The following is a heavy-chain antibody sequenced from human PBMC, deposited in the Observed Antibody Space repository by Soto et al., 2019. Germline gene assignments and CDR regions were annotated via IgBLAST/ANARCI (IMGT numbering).Heavy chain of an antibody. CDR1: GGSITSYY. Sequence: SETLSLTCAVYGGSITSYYWSWIRQPPGKGLEWIGEIHHSGKTNYNPSLKSRVLISLDTSKNHFFLSLTSVTAADTAVYYCARWARSSIGGKDFDSWGQGTLVTVSS. J-gene: IGHJ4*02. CDR3: ARWARSSIGGKDFDS. CDR2: IHHSGKT. V-gene: IGHV4-34*01. D-gene: IGHD1-26*01.